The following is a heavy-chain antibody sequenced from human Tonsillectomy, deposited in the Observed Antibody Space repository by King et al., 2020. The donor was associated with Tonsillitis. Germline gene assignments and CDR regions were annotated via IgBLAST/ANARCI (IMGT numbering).Heavy chain of an antibody. CDR2: ISYDGTNE. D-gene: IGHD1-1*01. V-gene: IGHV3-30*04. J-gene: IGHJ4*02. Sequence: VQLVESGGGVVQPGRSLRLSCGASEFTFSSYAVHWVRQAPGKGLEWVAAISYDGTNEYYAGSVKGRFTISRDNSKSTLYLQMNSLRAEDTAVYYCARESGTTGTTGWGGLDYWGQGTLVTVSS. CDR1: EFTFSSYA. CDR3: ARESGTTGTTGWGGLDY.